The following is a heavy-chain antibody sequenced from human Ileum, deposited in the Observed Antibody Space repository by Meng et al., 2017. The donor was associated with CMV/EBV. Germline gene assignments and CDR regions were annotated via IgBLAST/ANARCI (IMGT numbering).Heavy chain of an antibody. V-gene: IGHV4-4*08. CDR3: ARAHVIPNGNYMFDY. J-gene: IGHJ4*02. D-gene: IGHD1-7*01. CDR1: NGSFNIYY. Sequence: QAHLQESGPGLVKPSETLSLTCSVSNGSFNIYYWSWLRQSPGEGLEFIAYISSSGDTNYNPPLRSRVAISIDTTKEHFSLRLTSVTAADTAVYYCARAHVIPNGNYMFDYWGQGALVTVSS. CDR2: ISSSGDT.